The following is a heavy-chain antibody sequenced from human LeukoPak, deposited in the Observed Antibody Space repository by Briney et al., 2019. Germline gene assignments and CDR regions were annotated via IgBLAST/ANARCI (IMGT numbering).Heavy chain of an antibody. D-gene: IGHD1-1*01. V-gene: IGHV3-11*06. CDR2: IGISSGNT. J-gene: IGHJ4*02. CDR3: ARDHNYAFDN. CDR1: GFPFSDYS. Sequence: GGSLRLSCTASGFPFSDYSMNWIRQAPGKGLEWISYIGISSGNTKYADSVKGRFTISADNAKNSLYLQMNSLRVEDTAVYYCARDHNYAFDNWGQGTLVSVSS.